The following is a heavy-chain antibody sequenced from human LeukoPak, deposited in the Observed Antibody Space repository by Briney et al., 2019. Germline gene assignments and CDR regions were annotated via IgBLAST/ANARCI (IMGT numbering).Heavy chain of an antibody. CDR3: ARALNYYDSSGYYWSSEYFQH. D-gene: IGHD3-22*01. CDR2: IIPIFGTA. Sequence: GASVKVSCKASGGTFSSYAISWVRQAPGQGLEWMGGIIPIFGTANYAQKCQGRVTITADKSTSTAYMELSSLRSEDTAVYYCARALNYYDSSGYYWSSEYFQHWGQGTLVTVSS. V-gene: IGHV1-69*06. J-gene: IGHJ1*01. CDR1: GGTFSSYA.